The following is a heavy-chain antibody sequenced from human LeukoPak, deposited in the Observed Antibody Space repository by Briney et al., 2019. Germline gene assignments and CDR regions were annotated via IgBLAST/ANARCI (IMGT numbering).Heavy chain of an antibody. V-gene: IGHV3-7*01. CDR2: IKQDGSEK. CDR1: GFTFSSYW. CDR3: ARDGYCTNGVCYTGPSYFDY. Sequence: GGSLRLSYAASGFTFSSYWMSWVRQAPGKGLEWVANIKQDGSEKYYVDSVKGRFTISRDNAKNSLYLQMNSLRAEDTAVYYCARDGYCTNGVCYTGPSYFDYWGQGTLVTVSS. J-gene: IGHJ4*02. D-gene: IGHD2-8*01.